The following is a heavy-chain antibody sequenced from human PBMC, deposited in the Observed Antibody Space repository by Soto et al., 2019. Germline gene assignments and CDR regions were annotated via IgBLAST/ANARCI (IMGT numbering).Heavy chain of an antibody. CDR2: IIPIFGTA. CDR1: GGTFSSYA. CDR3: ARGGKYSSSYVAYYYYYGMDV. Sequence: GASVKVSCKASGGTFSSYAISWVRHAAGQGLEWMGGIIPIFGTANYAQKFQGRVTITADESTSTAYMELSSLRSEDTAVYYCARGGKYSSSYVAYYYYYGMDVWGQGTTVTVSS. D-gene: IGHD6-6*01. V-gene: IGHV1-69*13. J-gene: IGHJ6*02.